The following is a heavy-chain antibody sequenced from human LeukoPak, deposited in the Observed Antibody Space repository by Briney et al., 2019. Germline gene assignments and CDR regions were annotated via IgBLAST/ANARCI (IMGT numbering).Heavy chain of an antibody. D-gene: IGHD3-22*01. CDR1: GFTFSSYS. J-gene: IGHJ6*03. CDR3: ARGIEDYYDSSGYSRTFHYMDV. Sequence: GGSLRLSCAASGFTFSSYSMNWVRQAPGKGLEWVSSISSSSSYIYYADSVKGRFTISRDNAKNSLYLQMNSLRAEDTAVYYCARGIEDYYDSSGYSRTFHYMDVWGKGTTVTVSS. V-gene: IGHV3-21*01. CDR2: ISSSSSYI.